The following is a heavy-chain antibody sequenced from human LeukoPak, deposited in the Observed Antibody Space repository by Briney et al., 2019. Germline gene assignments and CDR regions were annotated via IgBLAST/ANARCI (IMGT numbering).Heavy chain of an antibody. J-gene: IGHJ4*02. Sequence: SETLSLTCIISGGSISSYYWSWIRQPPGKGLEWIGYIYYSGSTNYNPSLKSRVTISVDTSKNQFSLKLSSVTGADTAVYYCARGGLWLYCFDYWGQGTLVTVSS. CDR1: GGSISSYY. CDR2: IYYSGST. D-gene: IGHD5-18*01. V-gene: IGHV4-59*12. CDR3: ARGGLWLYCFDY.